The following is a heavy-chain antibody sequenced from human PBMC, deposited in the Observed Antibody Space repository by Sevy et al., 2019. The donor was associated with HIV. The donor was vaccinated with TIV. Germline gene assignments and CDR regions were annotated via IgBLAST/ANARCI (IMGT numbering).Heavy chain of an antibody. Sequence: GGSLRLSCAASGFTFSTYAMTGVRQAPRKGLEWVSVISFSGGSTYYADSVKGRFTISRDNSKNTLYLQMISLRAEDTAVYYCAKDRVSGTYYTGDFDYWGQGTLVTVSS. CDR2: ISFSGGST. D-gene: IGHD3-10*01. CDR3: AKDRVSGTYYTGDFDY. CDR1: GFTFSTYA. J-gene: IGHJ4*02. V-gene: IGHV3-23*01.